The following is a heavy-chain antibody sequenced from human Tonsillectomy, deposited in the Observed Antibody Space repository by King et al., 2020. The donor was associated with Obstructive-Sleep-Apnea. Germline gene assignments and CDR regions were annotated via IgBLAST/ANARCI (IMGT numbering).Heavy chain of an antibody. CDR2: IYYSGST. J-gene: IGHJ3*02. V-gene: IGHV4-59*08. CDR3: ARQSPAALNDAFDI. D-gene: IGHD2-2*01. Sequence: VQLQESGPGLVKPSETLSLTCTVSGGSISSYYWSWIRQPPGKGLEWIGYIYYSGSTNYNPSLKSRVTISVDTSKNQFSLKLSSVTAADTAVYYCARQSPAALNDAFDIWGQGTMVTVSS. CDR1: GGSISSYY.